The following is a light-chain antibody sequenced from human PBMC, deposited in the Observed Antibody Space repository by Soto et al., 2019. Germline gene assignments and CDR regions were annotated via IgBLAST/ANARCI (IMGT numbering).Light chain of an antibody. CDR3: QQYDSFPYT. CDR2: DAS. CDR1: QHITYY. V-gene: IGKV1-33*01. J-gene: IGKJ2*01. Sequence: DIQMTQSPSSLSASVGDTVSITCQASQHITYYLNWYRHKPGKAHELLIYDASILESVVPSKFSASGSGTAFTFTITSLQPEDFATVYWQQYDSFPYTFGQGTKLEIK.